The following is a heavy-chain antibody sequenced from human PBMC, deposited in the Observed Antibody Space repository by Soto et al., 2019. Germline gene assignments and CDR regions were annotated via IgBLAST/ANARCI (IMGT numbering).Heavy chain of an antibody. CDR1: GFTFDDSA. V-gene: IGHV3-9*01. Sequence: EVKLVESGGGLVQPGRSLRLSCAASGFTFDDSAMHWVRQAPGKGLEWVSGISWNSGSKGYGDSVKGRFIISRDNAKNSLYLQMNSLTPEDAALYYCAKGGRYCSGGSCYSGAFDIWGQGTMVTVSS. D-gene: IGHD2-15*01. J-gene: IGHJ3*02. CDR3: AKGGRYCSGGSCYSGAFDI. CDR2: ISWNSGSK.